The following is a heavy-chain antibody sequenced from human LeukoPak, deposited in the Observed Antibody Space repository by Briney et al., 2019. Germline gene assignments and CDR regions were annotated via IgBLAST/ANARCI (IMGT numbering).Heavy chain of an antibody. Sequence: PSETLSLTCTVSGGSISSGGYYWSRIRQPPGKGLEWIGEINHSGSTNYNPSLKSRVTISVDTSKNQFSLKLSSVTAADTAVYYCARGQHCSSTSCYILDDYWGQGTLVTVSS. V-gene: IGHV4-39*07. D-gene: IGHD2-2*02. CDR2: INHSGST. CDR3: ARGQHCSSTSCYILDDY. CDR1: GGSISSGGYY. J-gene: IGHJ4*02.